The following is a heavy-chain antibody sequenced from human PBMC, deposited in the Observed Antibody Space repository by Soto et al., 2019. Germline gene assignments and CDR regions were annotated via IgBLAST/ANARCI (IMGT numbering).Heavy chain of an antibody. Sequence: QVQLQESGPGLVKPSETLSLTCTVSGGSIGNSYWSWIRQSPGKGLEWIGYIYYSGSSNYNPSLKSRATISVDTSKNQFSLQLSSVTAADPAVYYCARHSSSWPIFDYWGQGTLVIVSS. V-gene: IGHV4-59*08. CDR1: GGSIGNSY. CDR2: IYYSGSS. CDR3: ARHSSSWPIFDY. J-gene: IGHJ4*02. D-gene: IGHD6-13*01.